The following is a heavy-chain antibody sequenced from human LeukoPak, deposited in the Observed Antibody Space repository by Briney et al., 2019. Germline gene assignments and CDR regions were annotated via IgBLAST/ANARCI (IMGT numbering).Heavy chain of an antibody. V-gene: IGHV3-48*04. D-gene: IGHD3-16*01. CDR3: ARAMSTFGGVRNYFDS. CDR1: GFTFSGHN. CDR2: VSISSGTI. Sequence: GGSLRLSCAASGFTFSGHNMNWVRQAPGKGLEWVAFVSISSGTIYYADSVNGRFRISRDNAKSSLDLEMNSLRAEDTAVYYCARAMSTFGGVRNYFDSWGQGTLVTVSS. J-gene: IGHJ4*02.